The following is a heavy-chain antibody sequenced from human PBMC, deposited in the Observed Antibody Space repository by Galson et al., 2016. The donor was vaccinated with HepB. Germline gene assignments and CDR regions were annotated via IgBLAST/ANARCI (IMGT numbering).Heavy chain of an antibody. V-gene: IGHV5-51*01. CDR2: IYPDDSVT. Sequence: QSGAEVKKPGESLKISCKASVYSFTNYWIGWVRQMSGKGLEWVGIIYPDDSVTKYSPSFQGQVTISADTSITTAYLHWTSLKASDSAMYYCAAACDGNYWWFGPWGQGTLVTVSS. J-gene: IGHJ5*02. CDR1: VYSFTNYW. CDR3: AAACDGNYWWFGP. D-gene: IGHD5-24*01.